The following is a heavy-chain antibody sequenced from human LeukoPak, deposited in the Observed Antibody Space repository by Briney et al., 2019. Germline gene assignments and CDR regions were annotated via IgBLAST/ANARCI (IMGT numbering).Heavy chain of an antibody. J-gene: IGHJ4*02. Sequence: PGGSLRLSCAASGFTFSSYAMHWVRQAPGKGLEYVSAISSNGGSTYYANSVKGRFTISRDNSKNTLYLQMGSLRADDMAVYYCARDRCGDDTCWRYFDYWGQGTLVTVSS. CDR2: ISSNGGST. V-gene: IGHV3-64*01. D-gene: IGHD2-21*01. CDR3: ARDRCGDDTCWRYFDY. CDR1: GFTFSSYA.